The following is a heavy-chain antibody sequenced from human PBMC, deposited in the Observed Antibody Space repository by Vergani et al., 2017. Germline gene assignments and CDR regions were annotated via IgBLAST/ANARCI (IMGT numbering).Heavy chain of an antibody. D-gene: IGHD2-2*01. CDR2: IGTAGDT. Sequence: EVQLVESGGGLVQPGGSLRLSCAASGFTFSSYDMHWVRQATGKGLEWVSAIGTAGDTYYPGSVKGRFTISRENAKNSLYLQMNSLRAGDTAVYYCAREKYQLLRWVPWFDPWGQGTLVTVSS. CDR3: AREKYQLLRWVPWFDP. CDR1: GFTFSSYD. V-gene: IGHV3-13*01. J-gene: IGHJ5*02.